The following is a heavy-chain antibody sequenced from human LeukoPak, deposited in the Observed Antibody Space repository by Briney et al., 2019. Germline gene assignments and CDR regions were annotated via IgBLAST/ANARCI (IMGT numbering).Heavy chain of an antibody. CDR1: GFTFSSYS. V-gene: IGHV3-48*01. CDR2: ISSSSSTI. D-gene: IGHD6-13*01. CDR3: ARDQLGSSSWYYHNGMDV. J-gene: IGHJ6*04. Sequence: GGSLRLSCAASGFTFSSYSMNWVRQAPGKGLEWVSYISSSSSTIYYADSVKGRFTISRDNAKNSLYLQMNSLRAEDTAVYYCARDQLGSSSWYYHNGMDVWGKGTTVTVSS.